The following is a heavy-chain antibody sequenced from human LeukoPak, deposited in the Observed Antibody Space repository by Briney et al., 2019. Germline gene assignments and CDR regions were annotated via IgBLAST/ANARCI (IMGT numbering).Heavy chain of an antibody. CDR2: ISSSGSTI. D-gene: IGHD5-12*01. Sequence: GGSLRLSCAASGFTFSDYYMSWIRQAPGKGLEWVSYISSSGSTIYYADSVKGRFTISRDNAKNSLYLQMNSLRAEDTAVYYCAPYSSYEPPIDYWGQGTLVTVSS. CDR1: GFTFSDYY. V-gene: IGHV3-11*04. J-gene: IGHJ4*02. CDR3: APYSSYEPPIDY.